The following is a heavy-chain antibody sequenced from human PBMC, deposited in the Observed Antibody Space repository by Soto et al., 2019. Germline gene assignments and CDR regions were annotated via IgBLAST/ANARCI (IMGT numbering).Heavy chain of an antibody. J-gene: IGHJ4*02. CDR3: ARQGSYSLRD. D-gene: IGHD1-26*01. CDR1: GGSISSYY. CDR2: IYYSGST. Sequence: QVQLQESGPGLVKPSETLSLTCTVSGGSISSYYWSWIRKPPGKGLEWIGYIYYSGSTNYNPSLKSRVTISVDTSKNQFSLKLSSVTAADTAVYYCARQGSYSLRDWGQGTLVTVSS. V-gene: IGHV4-59*08.